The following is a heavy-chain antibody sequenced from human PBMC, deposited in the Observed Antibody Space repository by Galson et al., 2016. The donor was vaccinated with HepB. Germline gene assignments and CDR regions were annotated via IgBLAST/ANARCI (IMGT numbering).Heavy chain of an antibody. CDR1: GYTFTSYG. V-gene: IGHV1-18*04. J-gene: IGHJ5*01. CDR3: ARSGDGNWFES. D-gene: IGHD2-21*02. CDR2: ISGYNGYT. Sequence: SCKASGYTFTSYGIGWVRQAPGQGLEWMGWISGYNGYTDSAQRLQGRVTMTTDTSTSTACMELSSLRSGDTAVYYCARSGDGNWFESWGQGTLVTVSS.